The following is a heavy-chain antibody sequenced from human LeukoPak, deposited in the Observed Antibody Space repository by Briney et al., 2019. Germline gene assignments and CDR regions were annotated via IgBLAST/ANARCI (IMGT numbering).Heavy chain of an antibody. V-gene: IGHV3-30*04. CDR3: ARADCSGGSCSGDDAFDI. J-gene: IGHJ3*02. Sequence: GGSLRLSCAASGFTFSSYVMHWVRQAPGKGLEWVAVISYDGSNKYYADSVKGRFTISRDNSKNTLYLQMNSLRAEDTAVYYCARADCSGGSCSGDDAFDIWGQGTMVTVSS. D-gene: IGHD2-15*01. CDR1: GFTFSSYV. CDR2: ISYDGSNK.